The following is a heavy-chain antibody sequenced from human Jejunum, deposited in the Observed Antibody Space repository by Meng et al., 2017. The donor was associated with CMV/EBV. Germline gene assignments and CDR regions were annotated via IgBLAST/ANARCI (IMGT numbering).Heavy chain of an antibody. V-gene: IGHV4-59*01. J-gene: IGHJ1*01. Sequence: VLLTASGPGLLKSSETLSLTCAGSDDSMRRNCWSWIRQPPGKGLEWIGYICYDGMTNYNPSLKSRITISGDTSKNQFSLQVTSVTAADTAMYYCALRGLAAGTFQQWGQGTLVTVSS. CDR1: DDSMRRNC. CDR3: ALRGLAAGTFQQ. CDR2: ICYDGMT. D-gene: IGHD6-13*01.